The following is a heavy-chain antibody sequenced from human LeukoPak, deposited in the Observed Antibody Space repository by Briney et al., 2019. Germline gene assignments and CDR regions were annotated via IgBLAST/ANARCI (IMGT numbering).Heavy chain of an antibody. Sequence: SETLSLTCTVSGGSISSYYWSWIRQPAGKGLEWIGRIYSTGSTNYNPSLKSRVTMSVDTSKNQFSLRLRSVTAADTVVYYCARQIASAGTAGFDFWGQGALVTVSS. V-gene: IGHV4-4*07. D-gene: IGHD6-13*01. CDR3: ARQIASAGTAGFDF. CDR2: IYSTGST. CDR1: GGSISSYY. J-gene: IGHJ4*02.